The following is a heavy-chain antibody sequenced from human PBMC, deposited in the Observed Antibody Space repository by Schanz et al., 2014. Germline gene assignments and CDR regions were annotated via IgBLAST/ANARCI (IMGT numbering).Heavy chain of an antibody. CDR1: GFTVSSDH. V-gene: IGHV3-66*01. CDR3: AKGMGYCSGGTCYDCYYYGLDV. J-gene: IGHJ6*02. D-gene: IGHD2-15*01. CDR2: IYASGAT. Sequence: EVQLVESGGGFVQPGGSLGLSCVVSGFTVSSDHMSWVRQAPGKGLEWVSTIYASGATYYADSVKRRFTISRDISKNTLYLQRNSLSADDTAVFYCAKGMGYCSGGTCYDCYYYGLDVWGQGTTVTVSS.